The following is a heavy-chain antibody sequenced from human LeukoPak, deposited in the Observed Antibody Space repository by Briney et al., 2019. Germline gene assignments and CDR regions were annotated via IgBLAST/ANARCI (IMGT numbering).Heavy chain of an antibody. J-gene: IGHJ4*02. CDR3: ATPLRADPGICFDY. Sequence: GGSLRLSCAASGFTFSNYSMNWVRQAPGKGLEWVSAISSSSSFIYYADSVKGRFTISRDNANNSLYLQMNSLRAEDTAVYYCATPLRADPGICFDYWGQGTLVTVSS. V-gene: IGHV3-21*01. D-gene: IGHD6-13*01. CDR2: ISSSSSFI. CDR1: GFTFSNYS.